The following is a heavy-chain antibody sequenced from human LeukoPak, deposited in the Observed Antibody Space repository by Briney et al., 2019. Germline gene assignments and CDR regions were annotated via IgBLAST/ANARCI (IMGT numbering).Heavy chain of an antibody. Sequence: GGSLRLSCAASGFIVSTNYLNWVRQAPGKGLEWVSYISSSGSTIYYADSVKGRFTISRDNAKNSLYLQMNSLRAEDTAVYYCASGLARYSPAGYWGQGTLVTVSS. V-gene: IGHV3-48*03. CDR3: ASGLARYSPAGY. CDR1: GFIVSTNY. CDR2: ISSSGSTI. D-gene: IGHD5-12*01. J-gene: IGHJ4*02.